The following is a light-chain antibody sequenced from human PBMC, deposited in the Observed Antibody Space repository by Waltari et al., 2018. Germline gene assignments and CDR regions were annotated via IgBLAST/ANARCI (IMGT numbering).Light chain of an antibody. CDR2: YDR. CDR1: NLRPCC. CDR3: HVWHPHVDPGV. Sequence: SYVSTQPPSLSVAPGEAATITRGGQNLRPCCLPVYQQKTSQAPVLVIFYDRDRPSGIPDRFSGSNSGNTATLTISRVEAGDEARYYCHVWHPHVDPGVFGTGTEVTVL. V-gene: IGLV3-21*04. J-gene: IGLJ1*01.